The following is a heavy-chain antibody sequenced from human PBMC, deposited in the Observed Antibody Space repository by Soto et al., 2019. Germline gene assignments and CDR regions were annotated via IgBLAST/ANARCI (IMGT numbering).Heavy chain of an antibody. CDR1: GFTFSSYS. CDR2: ISSSGTYI. V-gene: IGHV3-21*01. CDR3: ARSPRFGAILTYYFDY. D-gene: IGHD3-3*01. J-gene: IGHJ4*02. Sequence: GWSLRLSCAASGFTFSSYSMNWVRQAPGKGLEWVSSISSSGTYIYYADSVRGRFTISRDHAKSSLSLQMNSLRAEDTAVYYCARSPRFGAILTYYFDYWGQGTPVTVSS.